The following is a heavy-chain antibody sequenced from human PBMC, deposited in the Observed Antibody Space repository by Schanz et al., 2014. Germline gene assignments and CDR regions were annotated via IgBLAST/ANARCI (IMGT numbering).Heavy chain of an antibody. J-gene: IGHJ4*02. CDR2: INPSGVST. CDR1: GYTFTGYS. V-gene: IGHV1-46*01. CDR3: ARGGAYRSPSPVFYFDY. Sequence: QVQLVQSGSELKKPGASVKVSCKASGYTFTGYSMHWVRQAPGQGLEWLGIINPSGVSTSSAQEFQGRVTMTRDTSTSTLQMELSSLRSEDTAVYYCARGGAYRSPSPVFYFDYWGQGTLVTVSS. D-gene: IGHD6-6*01.